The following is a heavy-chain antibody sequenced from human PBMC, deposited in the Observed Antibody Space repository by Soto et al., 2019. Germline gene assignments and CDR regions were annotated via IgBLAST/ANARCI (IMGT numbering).Heavy chain of an antibody. D-gene: IGHD6-13*01. CDR2: IYYSGST. V-gene: IGHV4-39*01. CDR3: ARRSSSWRAWFDP. J-gene: IGHJ5*02. CDR1: GGSISSSSYY. Sequence: SETLSLTCTVSGGSISSSSYYWGWIRQPPGKGLEWIGSIYYSGSTYYNPSLKSRVTISVDTSKNQFSLKLSSVTAADTAVYYCARRSSSWRAWFDPWGQGTLVTVSS.